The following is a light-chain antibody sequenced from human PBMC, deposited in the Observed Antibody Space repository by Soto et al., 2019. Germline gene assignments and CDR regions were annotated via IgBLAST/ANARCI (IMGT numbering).Light chain of an antibody. CDR1: QSIISY. CDR3: QQSYSTPWT. CDR2: AAS. Sequence: DIQMTQSPSSLSASVGDRVTITCRASQSIISYLNWYQQKPGKAPKLLIYAASSLQSGVPSRFSGSGSGTDFTLTISSLQPEDFATYYCQQSYSTPWTFGQGTKVEIQ. V-gene: IGKV1-39*01. J-gene: IGKJ1*01.